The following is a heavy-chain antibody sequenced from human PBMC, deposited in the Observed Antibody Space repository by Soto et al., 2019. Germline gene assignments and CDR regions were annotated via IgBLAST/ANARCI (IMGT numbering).Heavy chain of an antibody. J-gene: IGHJ6*02. V-gene: IGHV3-48*01. D-gene: IGHD3-3*01. CDR1: GFTFSSYG. CDR3: AKDGVGRLLEWLLSPGYYGMDV. CDR2: ITSSSSTI. Sequence: GGSLRLSCTASGFTFSSYGMNWVRQAPGKGLEWVSYITSSSSTIYYADSVKGRFTISRDNSKNTLYLQMNSLRAEDTAVYYCAKDGVGRLLEWLLSPGYYGMDVWGQGTTVTVSS.